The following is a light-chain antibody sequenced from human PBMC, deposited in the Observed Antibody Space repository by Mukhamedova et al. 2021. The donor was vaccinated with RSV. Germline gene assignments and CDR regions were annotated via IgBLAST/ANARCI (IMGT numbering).Light chain of an antibody. CDR3: LQHNSYPFT. CDR2: AAS. V-gene: IGKV1-17*01. Sequence: WYQRRVHGKAPKRLIYAASSLQRGVPSRFSGSGSGTELTLTISSLQPEDFATYYCLQHNSYPFTFGPGTKVDIK. J-gene: IGKJ3*01.